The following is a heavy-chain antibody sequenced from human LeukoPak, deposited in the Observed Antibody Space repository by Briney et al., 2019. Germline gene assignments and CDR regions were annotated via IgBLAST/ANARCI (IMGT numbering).Heavy chain of an antibody. J-gene: IGHJ4*02. CDR3: AREPPGGGFDY. D-gene: IGHD3-16*01. CDR1: GFTFSSYG. CDR2: ISYDGSNK. V-gene: IGHV3-30*03. Sequence: GGSLRLSCAASGFTFSSYGVHWVRQAPGKGLEWVALISYDGSNKYYADSVKGRFTISRDNSKNTLYLQMNSLRAEDTAVYYCAREPPGGGFDYWGQGTLVTVSS.